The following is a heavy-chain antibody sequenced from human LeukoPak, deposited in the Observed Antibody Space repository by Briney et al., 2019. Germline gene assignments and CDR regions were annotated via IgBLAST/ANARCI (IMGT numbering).Heavy chain of an antibody. Sequence: PGGSLRLSCAASGFTFRSYDMHWVRQATGKGVEWVSAIGTAGDTYYPGSVKGRFTISRENAKNSLYLQMNSLRAGDTAVYYCARGAVALAFDIWGQGTMVTVSS. J-gene: IGHJ3*02. D-gene: IGHD6-19*01. CDR1: GFTFRSYD. V-gene: IGHV3-13*04. CDR2: IGTAGDT. CDR3: ARGAVALAFDI.